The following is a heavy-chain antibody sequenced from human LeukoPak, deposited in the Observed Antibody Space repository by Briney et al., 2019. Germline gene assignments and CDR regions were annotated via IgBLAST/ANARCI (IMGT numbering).Heavy chain of an antibody. Sequence: PGGSLRLSCAASGLTVSGNYMTWVRQAPWQGLDWVSVIYKNNTTYHPDSVRGGFTISRDNSRNTVYLQMTSLSADDTAVYYCARGWSGYDYWGQGTLVTVSS. D-gene: IGHD3-10*01. CDR2: IYKNNTT. V-gene: IGHV3-53*01. J-gene: IGHJ4*02. CDR1: GLTVSGNY. CDR3: ARGWSGYDY.